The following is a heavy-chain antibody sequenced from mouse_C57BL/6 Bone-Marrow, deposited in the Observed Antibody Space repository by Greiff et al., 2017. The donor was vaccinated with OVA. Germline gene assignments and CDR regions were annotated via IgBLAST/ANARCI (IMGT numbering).Heavy chain of an antibody. J-gene: IGHJ3*01. Sequence: EVKLMESGGGLVKPGGSLKLSCAASGFTFSSYAMSWVRQTPEKRLEWVATISDGGSYTYYPDNVKGRFTISRDNAKNNLYLQMSHLKSEDTAIYYCARDLYDSRGFAYWGQGTLVTVSA. D-gene: IGHD2-4*01. V-gene: IGHV5-4*01. CDR1: GFTFSSYA. CDR3: ARDLYDSRGFAY. CDR2: ISDGGSYT.